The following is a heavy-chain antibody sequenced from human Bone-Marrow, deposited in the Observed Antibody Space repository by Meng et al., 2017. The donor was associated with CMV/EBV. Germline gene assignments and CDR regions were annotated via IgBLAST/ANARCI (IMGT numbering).Heavy chain of an antibody. J-gene: IGHJ6*01. CDR2: ISGSGGST. V-gene: IGHV3-23*01. CDR3: AKSGYCSGGSCYPEGQGYYYYGMDV. D-gene: IGHD2-15*01. CDR1: GGSISSGDYY. Sequence: GGSLRLSCTVSGGSISSGDYYWGWVRQPPGKGLEWVSAISGSGGSTYYADSVKGRFTISRDNSKNTLYLQMNSLRAEDTAVYYCAKSGYCSGGSCYPEGQGYYYYGMDVWGQGTTVTVSS.